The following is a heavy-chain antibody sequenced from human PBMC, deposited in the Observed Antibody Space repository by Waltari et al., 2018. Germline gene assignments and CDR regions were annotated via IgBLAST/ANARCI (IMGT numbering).Heavy chain of an antibody. CDR2: SNREGSRT. CDR1: GSTFGGHW. D-gene: IGHD3-16*01. J-gene: IGHJ4*02. V-gene: IGHV3-74*01. CDR3: ARNSKDWRSDGGLDY. Sequence: EVQLVESGGGLVQPGGSLRLSCAASGSTFGGHWMHWVRQATGKGLVWVSRSNREGSRTSYADFVKGRFTISRDNAKNTLYLQMNSLRAEDTAVYYCARNSKDWRSDGGLDYWGQGTLVTVSS.